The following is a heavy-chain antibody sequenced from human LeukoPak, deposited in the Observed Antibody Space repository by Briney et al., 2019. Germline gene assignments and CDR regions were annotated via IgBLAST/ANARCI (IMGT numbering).Heavy chain of an antibody. CDR3: ARDVRMAVAGSFDY. Sequence: GGSLRLSCAASGFTFSIYSMNWVRQAPGKGLEWVSFISGSSSSTFYADSVKGRFTISRDNSKNTLYLQMNSLRAEDTAVYYCARDVRMAVAGSFDYWGQGTLVTVSS. D-gene: IGHD6-19*01. CDR2: ISGSSSST. CDR1: GFTFSIYS. J-gene: IGHJ4*02. V-gene: IGHV3-48*01.